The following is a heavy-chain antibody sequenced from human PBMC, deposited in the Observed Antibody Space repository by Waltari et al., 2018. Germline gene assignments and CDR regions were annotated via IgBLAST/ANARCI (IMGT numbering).Heavy chain of an antibody. D-gene: IGHD3-22*01. V-gene: IGHV1-69*10. J-gene: IGHJ4*02. CDR2: IIPILGIA. CDR1: GGTFSGYA. Sequence: QVQLVQSGAEVKKPGSSVKVSCKASGGTFSGYAISGVRQAPGQGLEWMGGIIPILGIANYAQKFQGRVTITADKSTSTAYMELSSLRSEDTAVYYCARGTYYYDSSGVFDYWGQGTLVTVSS. CDR3: ARGTYYYDSSGVFDY.